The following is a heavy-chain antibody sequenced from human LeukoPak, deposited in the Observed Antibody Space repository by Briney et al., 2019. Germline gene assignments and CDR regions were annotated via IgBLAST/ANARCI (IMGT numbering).Heavy chain of an antibody. Sequence: GGSLRLSCAASGFTFKDFYMSWVRQAPGKGLEWVSYINHLGSQTDYADSVKGRFTISRDNAKNSLSLQMNNLSVDDTAVYYCARDRGGYNYGYCDYWGQGTLVTVSS. CDR3: ARDRGGYNYGYCDY. CDR2: INHLGSQT. J-gene: IGHJ4*02. CDR1: GFTFKDFY. V-gene: IGHV3-11*05. D-gene: IGHD3-10*01.